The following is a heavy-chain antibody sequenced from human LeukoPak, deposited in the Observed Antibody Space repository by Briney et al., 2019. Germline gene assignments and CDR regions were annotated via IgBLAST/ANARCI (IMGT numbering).Heavy chain of an antibody. V-gene: IGHV3-23*01. Sequence: GGSLRLSCAASGFTFSTYGMNWVRQAPGKGLEWISAVRGSGSTTYYARSVKGRFTVSRDNSKNTLYLQMNSLRVDDTAVYYCAKSLDYGGNRARLDFWGQGTLVTVSS. CDR2: VRGSGSTT. D-gene: IGHD4-23*01. CDR1: GFTFSTYG. CDR3: AKSLDYGGNRARLDF. J-gene: IGHJ4*02.